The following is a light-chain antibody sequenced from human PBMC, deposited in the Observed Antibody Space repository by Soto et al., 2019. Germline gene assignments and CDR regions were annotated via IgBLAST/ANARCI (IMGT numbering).Light chain of an antibody. J-gene: IGKJ1*01. CDR2: GAS. Sequence: IVLTQSPGTLSLSPGERATLSCRASQSVSSSYLAWYQQNRGQAPRLLIYGASSRAPGIPDRFGGSGSGTDFTLTISRLEPEDFAGDYCQQYGSSRWTFGQGTKVEIK. CDR3: QQYGSSRWT. CDR1: QSVSSSY. V-gene: IGKV3-20*01.